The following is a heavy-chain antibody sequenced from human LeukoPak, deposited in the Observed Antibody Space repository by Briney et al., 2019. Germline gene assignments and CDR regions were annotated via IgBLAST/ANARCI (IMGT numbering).Heavy chain of an antibody. CDR2: IYYSGST. CDR1: GGPFSGYY. J-gene: IGHJ3*02. CDR3: ARFYGGNSGMLPRATFDI. D-gene: IGHD4-23*01. V-gene: IGHV4-34*09. Sequence: SETLSLTCAVYGGPFSGYYWSWIRQSPGKGLEWIGYIYYSGSTYYNPSLRSRVTISVDMSKNQFSLKLNSVTAADTAVYYCARFYGGNSGMLPRATFDIWGQGTMVTVSS.